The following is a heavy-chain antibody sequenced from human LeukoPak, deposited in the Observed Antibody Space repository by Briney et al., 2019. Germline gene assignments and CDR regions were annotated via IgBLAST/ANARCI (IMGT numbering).Heavy chain of an antibody. CDR3: ARVNKGDFWSGYSDY. V-gene: IGHV1-69*02. CDR1: GGTFSSYT. Sequence: SVKVSCKASGGTFSSYTISWVRQAPGQGLEWMGRIIPILGIANYAQKFQGRVTITADKSTSTAYMELNSLRSEDTAVYYCARVNKGDFWSGYSDYWGQGTLVTVSS. J-gene: IGHJ4*02. D-gene: IGHD3-3*01. CDR2: IIPILGIA.